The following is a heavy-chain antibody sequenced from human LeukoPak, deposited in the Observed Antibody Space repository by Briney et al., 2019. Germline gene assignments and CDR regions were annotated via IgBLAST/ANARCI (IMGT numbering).Heavy chain of an antibody. J-gene: IGHJ6*03. CDR2: MNTNTGNP. D-gene: IGHD3-10*01. CDR3: ARSGGSGSHYARFYYYYMDV. Sequence: GASVKVSCKASGYTFTNYAMNWVRQAPGQGLEWMGWMNTNTGNPTYAQGFTGRFVFSLDTSVSTAYLQITSLKAEDTAVYYCARSGGSGSHYARFYYYYMDVWGKGTTVTVSS. CDR1: GYTFTNYA. V-gene: IGHV7-4-1*02.